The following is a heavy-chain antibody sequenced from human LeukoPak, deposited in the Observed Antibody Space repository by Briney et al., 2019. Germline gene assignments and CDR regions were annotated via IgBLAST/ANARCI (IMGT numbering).Heavy chain of an antibody. CDR3: AKSEDVYYDFWSDLSYFDY. Sequence: GGSLRLSCAASGFTFSSYAMSWVRQAPGKGLEWVSAISGSGGSTYYADSVKGRFTISRDNSKNTLYLQMNSLRAEDTAVYYCAKSEDVYYDFWSDLSYFDYWGQGTLVTVSS. J-gene: IGHJ4*02. D-gene: IGHD3-3*01. CDR2: ISGSGGST. CDR1: GFTFSSYA. V-gene: IGHV3-23*01.